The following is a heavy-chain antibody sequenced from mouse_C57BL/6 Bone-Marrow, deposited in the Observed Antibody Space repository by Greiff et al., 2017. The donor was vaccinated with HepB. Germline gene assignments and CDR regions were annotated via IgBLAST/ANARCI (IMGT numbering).Heavy chain of an antibody. J-gene: IGHJ2*01. CDR3: ARCIRRDYFDY. V-gene: IGHV7-3*01. Sequence: EVKLMESGGGLVQPGGSLSLSCAASGFTFTDYYMSWVRQPPGKALEWLGFIRNKANGYTTEYSASVKGRFTISRDNSQSILYLQMNALRAEDSATYYCARCIRRDYFDYWGQGTTLTVSS. CDR1: GFTFTDYY. CDR2: IRNKANGYTT.